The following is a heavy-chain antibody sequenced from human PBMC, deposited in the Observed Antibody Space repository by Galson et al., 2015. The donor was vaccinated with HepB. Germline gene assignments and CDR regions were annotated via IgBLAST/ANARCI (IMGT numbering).Heavy chain of an antibody. D-gene: IGHD3-9*01. V-gene: IGHV3-30-3*01. CDR1: GFTFSSYA. CDR2: ISYDGSNK. Sequence: SLRLSCAASGFTFSSYAMHWVRQAPGTGLEWVAVISYDGSNKYYADSVKGRFTISRDNSKNTLYLQMNSLRAEDTAVYYCARNDYDILTGYYRYGMDVWGQGTTVTVSS. CDR3: ARNDYDILTGYYRYGMDV. J-gene: IGHJ6*02.